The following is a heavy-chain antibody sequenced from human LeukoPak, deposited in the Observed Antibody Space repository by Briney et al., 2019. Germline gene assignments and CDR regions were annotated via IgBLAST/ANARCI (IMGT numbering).Heavy chain of an antibody. CDR3: VRVRAGSGSRQEFDP. CDR2: ISGGGDTM. J-gene: IGHJ5*02. V-gene: IGHV3-48*03. CDR1: GFTFSSYA. D-gene: IGHD3-10*01. Sequence: GGSLRLSCAAFGFTFSSYAMSWVRQAPGKGLEWISYISGGGDTMYYADSVKGRFTTSRDNAKSSLYLQMNSLRAEDTAVYYCVRVRAGSGSRQEFDPWGQGTLVTVSS.